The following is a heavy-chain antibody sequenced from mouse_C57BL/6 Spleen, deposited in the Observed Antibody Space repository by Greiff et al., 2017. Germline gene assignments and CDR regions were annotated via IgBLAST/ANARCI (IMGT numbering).Heavy chain of an antibody. Sequence: EVQLQESGPELVKPGASVKIPCKASGYTFTDYNMDWVKQSHGKSLEWIGDINPNNGGTIYNQKFKGKATLTVDKSSSTAYMELRSLTSEDTAVYYCARGSNFLYAMDYWGQGTSVTVSS. V-gene: IGHV1-18*01. CDR1: GYTFTDYN. CDR2: INPNNGGT. D-gene: IGHD2-5*01. CDR3: ARGSNFLYAMDY. J-gene: IGHJ4*01.